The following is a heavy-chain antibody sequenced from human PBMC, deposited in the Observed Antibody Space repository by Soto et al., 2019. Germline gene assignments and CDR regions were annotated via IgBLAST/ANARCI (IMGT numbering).Heavy chain of an antibody. CDR1: GSSISSGGYY. J-gene: IGHJ6*02. V-gene: IGHV4-31*03. Sequence: SETLSLTCTVSGSSISSGGYYWSWIRQHPGKGLEWIGYIYYSGSTYYNPSLKSRVTISVDTSKNQFSLKLSSVTAADTAMYYCARGRGSVSRKYYYYYGMDFWGQGTTVPVSS. D-gene: IGHD3-10*01. CDR2: IYYSGST. CDR3: ARGRGSVSRKYYYYYGMDF.